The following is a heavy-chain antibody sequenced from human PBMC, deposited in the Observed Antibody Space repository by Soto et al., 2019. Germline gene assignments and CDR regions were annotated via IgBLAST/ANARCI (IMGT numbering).Heavy chain of an antibody. Sequence: QGQLVQSGAEVKKPGSSVKVSCKASGGTFSSHTFSWVRQAPGQGLEWMGRIIPALGTATYAQKFQGRVTITADESATTVYMELNSLRSDDTAVYYCARPDFGDYWYFDLWGRGTLVTVSS. D-gene: IGHD4-17*01. CDR1: GGTFSSHT. CDR3: ARPDFGDYWYFDL. CDR2: IIPALGTA. J-gene: IGHJ2*01. V-gene: IGHV1-69*08.